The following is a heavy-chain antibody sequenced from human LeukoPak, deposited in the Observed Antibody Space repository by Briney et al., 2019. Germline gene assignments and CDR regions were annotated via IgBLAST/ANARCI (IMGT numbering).Heavy chain of an antibody. CDR3: ARGGPSLDWFDP. D-gene: IGHD3-16*01. CDR2: IYYSGST. Sequence: SETLSLTCTVSGGSISSYYWSWIRQPPGKGLEWIGYIYYSGSTYYNPSLKSRVTISVDTSKNQFSLKLSSVTAADTAVYYCARGGPSLDWFDPWGQGTLVTVSS. CDR1: GGSISSYY. V-gene: IGHV4-59*06. J-gene: IGHJ5*02.